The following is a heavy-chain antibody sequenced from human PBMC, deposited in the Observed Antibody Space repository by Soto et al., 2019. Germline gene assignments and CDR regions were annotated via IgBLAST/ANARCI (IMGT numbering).Heavy chain of an antibody. J-gene: IGHJ6*02. Sequence: KASETLSLTCTVSGGAISSSSYYWCWIRQPPGKGLEWIGSIYYSGSTYYNPSLKSRVTISVDTSKNQFSLKLSSVTAADTAVYYCARHETYSSGWYVQPGYYYGMDVWGQGTTVTVSS. V-gene: IGHV4-39*01. CDR2: IYYSGST. CDR1: GGAISSSSYY. D-gene: IGHD6-19*01. CDR3: ARHETYSSGWYVQPGYYYGMDV.